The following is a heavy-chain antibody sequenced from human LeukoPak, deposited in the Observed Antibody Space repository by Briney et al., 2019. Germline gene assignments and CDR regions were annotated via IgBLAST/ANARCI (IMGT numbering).Heavy chain of an antibody. CDR3: ARVGEYWNTWEFDY. Sequence: GGSLRLSCAASRFTFSSYGMHWVRQAPGKGLEWVSSISSSSSYIYYADSVKGRFTISRDNAKNSLYLQMNSLRAEDTAVYYCARVGEYWNTWEFDYWGQGTLVTVSS. CDR2: ISSSSSYI. D-gene: IGHD1/OR15-1a*01. CDR1: RFTFSSYG. J-gene: IGHJ4*02. V-gene: IGHV3-21*01.